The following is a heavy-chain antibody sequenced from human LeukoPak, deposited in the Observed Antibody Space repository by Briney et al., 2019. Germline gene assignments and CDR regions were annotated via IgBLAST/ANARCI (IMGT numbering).Heavy chain of an antibody. J-gene: IGHJ4*02. CDR1: GFTFSSYG. CDR2: IRYDGSNK. D-gene: IGHD3-3*01. V-gene: IGHV3-30*02. CDR3: AKVDSRFGVVIQGYYFDY. Sequence: PGGSLRLSCAASGFTFSSYGMHWVRQAPGKGLEWVAFIRYDGSNKYYADSVKGRFTISRDNSKNTLYLQMNSLRAEDTAVYYCAKVDSRFGVVIQGYYFDYWGQGTLVTVSS.